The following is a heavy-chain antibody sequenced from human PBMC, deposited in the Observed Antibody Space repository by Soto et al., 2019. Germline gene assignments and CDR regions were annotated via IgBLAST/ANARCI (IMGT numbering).Heavy chain of an antibody. Sequence: LRLSCAASGFTFSNAWMSWVRQAPGKGLEWVGRIKSKTDGGTTDYAAPVKGRFTISRDDSKNTLYLQMNSLKTEDTAVYYCTTDIEISYGRYYYYYGMDVWGQGTTVTVSS. D-gene: IGHD5-18*01. CDR2: IKSKTDGGTT. CDR1: GFTFSNAW. J-gene: IGHJ6*02. V-gene: IGHV3-15*01. CDR3: TTDIEISYGRYYYYYGMDV.